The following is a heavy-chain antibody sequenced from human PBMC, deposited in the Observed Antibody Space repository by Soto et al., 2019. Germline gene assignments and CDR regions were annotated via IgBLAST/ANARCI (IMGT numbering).Heavy chain of an antibody. V-gene: IGHV4-59*08. Sequence: QVQLQESGPGLVKPSETLSLTCTVSGGSISSYYWSWIRQPPGKGLEWIGYIYYSGSTNYNPSLMSRVTISVHTSTNQFSLKLSSVTAADPAVYYCARQNRRDWFDPWGQGTLVTVSA. CDR2: IYYSGST. CDR1: GGSISSYY. CDR3: ARQNRRDWFDP. J-gene: IGHJ5*02.